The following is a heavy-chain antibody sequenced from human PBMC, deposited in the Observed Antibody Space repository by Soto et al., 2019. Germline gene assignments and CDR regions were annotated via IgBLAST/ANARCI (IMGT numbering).Heavy chain of an antibody. J-gene: IGHJ3*02. Sequence: SETLSLTCTVSGGSISSAYYYSWIRQHPGKGLEWIGYIYYSGSTYYNPSLKSRTIISVDTSKNQFSLKLSSVTAADTAVYSCARGSSGDFWSGSYAFDIWGQGTMVTVSS. V-gene: IGHV4-31*03. D-gene: IGHD3-3*01. CDR2: IYYSGST. CDR1: GGSISSAYY. CDR3: ARGSSGDFWSGSYAFDI.